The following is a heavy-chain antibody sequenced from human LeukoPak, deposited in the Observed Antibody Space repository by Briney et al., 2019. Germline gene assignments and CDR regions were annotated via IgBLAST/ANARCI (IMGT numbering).Heavy chain of an antibody. CDR2: INTNTGNP. Sequence: ASVKVSCKASGYTFTSYAMNWVRQSPGQGLEWMGWINTNTGNPTYAQGFAGRFVFSLDTSVSTAYLQISSLRAEDTAMYYCARGGAWELNLLDYWGQGTLVTVSS. D-gene: IGHD1-26*01. J-gene: IGHJ4*02. CDR3: ARGGAWELNLLDY. V-gene: IGHV7-4-1*02. CDR1: GYTFTSYA.